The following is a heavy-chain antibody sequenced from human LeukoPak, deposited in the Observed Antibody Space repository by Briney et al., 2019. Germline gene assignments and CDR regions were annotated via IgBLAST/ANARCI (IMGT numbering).Heavy chain of an antibody. CDR3: ARDLSGYGMDV. D-gene: IGHD1-26*01. Sequence: PGGSLRLSCAASGFTVSSNYMSWVRQAPGKGLEWVSVIYSGGSTYCADSVKGRFTISRDNSKNTLYLQMNSLRAEDTAVYYCARDLSGYGMDVWGQGTTVTVSS. J-gene: IGHJ6*02. V-gene: IGHV3-66*01. CDR2: IYSGGST. CDR1: GFTVSSNY.